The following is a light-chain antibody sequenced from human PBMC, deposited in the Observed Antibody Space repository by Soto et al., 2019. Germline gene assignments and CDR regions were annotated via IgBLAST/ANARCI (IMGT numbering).Light chain of an antibody. J-gene: IGLJ3*02. Sequence: QSALTQPASVSGSPGQSITISCTGTSSDVGGYNSVSWFQQHPSKAPKLMIYEVSNRPSGVSNRFSGSKSGNTASLTISGLQADDEADYYCSSYTGSSTLVFGGGTKLTVL. CDR2: EVS. CDR3: SSYTGSSTLV. CDR1: SSDVGGYNS. V-gene: IGLV2-14*01.